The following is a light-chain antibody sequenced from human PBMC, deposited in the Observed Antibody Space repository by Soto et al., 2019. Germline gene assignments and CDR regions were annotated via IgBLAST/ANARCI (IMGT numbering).Light chain of an antibody. V-gene: IGKV3-11*01. CDR3: QQRSNWMST. J-gene: IGKJ1*01. Sequence: LTRSPPTHYKTPGERATLSCRPSQSVSSYLTWYQQKPGQAPRLLIYDASNRATGIPARFSGSGSGTDFSLTLSSLEPEDFAAYYCQQRSNWMSTFGQGTKVDIK. CDR1: QSVSSY. CDR2: DAS.